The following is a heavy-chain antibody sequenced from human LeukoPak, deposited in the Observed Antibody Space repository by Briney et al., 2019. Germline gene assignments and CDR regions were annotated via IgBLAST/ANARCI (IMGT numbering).Heavy chain of an antibody. V-gene: IGHV1-2*02. CDR3: ARGSFRWLQLKYYMDV. J-gene: IGHJ6*03. CDR2: INPNSGGT. D-gene: IGHD5-24*01. Sequence: ASVKVSCKASGYTFTGYYMHWVRQAPGQGLEWMGWINPNSGGTNYAQKFQGRVTMTRDTSISTAYMELSRLRSDDTAVYYCARGSFRWLQLKYYMDVWGKGTTVTVSS. CDR1: GYTFTGYY.